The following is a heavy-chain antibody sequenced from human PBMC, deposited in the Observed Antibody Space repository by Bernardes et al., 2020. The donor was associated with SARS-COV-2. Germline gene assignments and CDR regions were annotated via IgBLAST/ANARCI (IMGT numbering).Heavy chain of an antibody. Sequence: ASMKVSCKASGYTFTGYYMHWVRQAPGQGLEWMGWINPHSGGTNYARKFQGRVTMTRDTSISTAYMELSRLRSDDTAVYYCALPPTNYDRYGMDVWGQGTTVTVSS. CDR1: GYTFTGYY. CDR3: ALPPTNYDRYGMDV. CDR2: INPHSGGT. V-gene: IGHV1-2*02. J-gene: IGHJ6*02. D-gene: IGHD3-22*01.